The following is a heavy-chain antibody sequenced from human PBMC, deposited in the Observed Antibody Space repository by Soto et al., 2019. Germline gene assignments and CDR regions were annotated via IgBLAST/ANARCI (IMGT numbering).Heavy chain of an antibody. D-gene: IGHD2-2*01. CDR2: IGTAGDT. J-gene: IGHJ6*02. CDR1: GFTFSSYD. CDR3: ARGDCSSTSCRNYYYGMDV. Sequence: HPGGSLRLSCAASGFTFSSYDMHWVRQATGKGLEWVSAIGTAGDTYYPGSVKGRFTISRENAKNSLYLQMNSLRAGDTAVYYCARGDCSSTSCRNYYYGMDVWGQGTTVTVSS. V-gene: IGHV3-13*01.